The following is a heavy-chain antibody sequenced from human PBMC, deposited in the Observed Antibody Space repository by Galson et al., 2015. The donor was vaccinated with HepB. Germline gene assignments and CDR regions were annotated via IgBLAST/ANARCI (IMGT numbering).Heavy chain of an antibody. D-gene: IGHD3-22*01. CDR3: ARGVSVIGNYYDSSGPMAAYFDY. CDR1: GYTFTSYG. Sequence: SVKVSCKASGYTFTSYGISWVRQAPGQGLEWMGWISAYNGNTNYAQKLQGRVTMTTDTSTSTAYMELRSLRSDDTAVYYCARGVSVIGNYYDSSGPMAAYFDYWGQGTLVTVSS. CDR2: ISAYNGNT. V-gene: IGHV1-18*01. J-gene: IGHJ4*02.